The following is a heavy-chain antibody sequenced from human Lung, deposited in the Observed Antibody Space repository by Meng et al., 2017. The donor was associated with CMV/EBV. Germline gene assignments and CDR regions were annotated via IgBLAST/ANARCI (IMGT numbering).Heavy chain of an antibody. CDR3: ARGQGQCSTINFHGYPGSGMDF. CDR2: MNPNMGNT. V-gene: IGHV1-8*01. CDR1: GYTFSNYG. D-gene: IGHD5-24*01. Sequence: SVKVSXKASGYTFSNYGIIWVRQASGQGLEWVGWMNPNMGNTDYAQKIQGRVTMTRDTSTSIAYMELSSLSSGDTAVYYVARGQGQCSTINFHGYPGSGMDFWGQGTXVTVSS. J-gene: IGHJ4*01.